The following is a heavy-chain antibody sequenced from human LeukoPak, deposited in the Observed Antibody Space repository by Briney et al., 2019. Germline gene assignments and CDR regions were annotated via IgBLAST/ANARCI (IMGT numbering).Heavy chain of an antibody. J-gene: IGHJ4*02. CDR3: ARDEGGYSYGLYYFDY. CDR2: MNPNSGNT. V-gene: IGHV1-8*01. CDR1: GYTFTSYD. Sequence: GASVKVSCKASGYTFTSYDINWVRQATGQGLEWMGWMNPNSGNTGYAQKFQGRVTMTRNTSISTAYMELSSLRSDDTAVYYCARDEGGYSYGLYYFDYWGQGTLVTVSS. D-gene: IGHD5-18*01.